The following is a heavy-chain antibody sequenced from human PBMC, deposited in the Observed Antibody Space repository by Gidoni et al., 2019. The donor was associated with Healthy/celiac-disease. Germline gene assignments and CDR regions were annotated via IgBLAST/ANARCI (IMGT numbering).Heavy chain of an antibody. V-gene: IGHV4-39*01. CDR2: T. D-gene: IGHD6-6*01. J-gene: IGHJ6*02. CDR3: ARHPLMYSSSSDVEYYYYGMDV. Sequence: TYYNPSLKSRVTISVDTSKNQFSLKLSSVTAADTAVYYCARHPLMYSSSSDVEYYYYGMDVWGQGTTVTVSS.